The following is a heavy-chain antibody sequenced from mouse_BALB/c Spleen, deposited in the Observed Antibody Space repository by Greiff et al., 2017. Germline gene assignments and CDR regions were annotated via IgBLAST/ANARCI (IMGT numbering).Heavy chain of an antibody. Sequence: QVQLKESGAELVKPGTSVKLSCKASGYNFTSYWINWVKLRPGQGLEWIGDIYPGSGSTNYNEKFKSKATLTVDTSSSTAYMQLSSLASEDSALYYCARDGSSSYYYAMDYWGQGTSVTVSS. CDR1: GYNFTSYW. CDR2: IYPGSGST. D-gene: IGHD1-1*01. V-gene: IGHV1-55*01. CDR3: ARDGSSSYYYAMDY. J-gene: IGHJ4*01.